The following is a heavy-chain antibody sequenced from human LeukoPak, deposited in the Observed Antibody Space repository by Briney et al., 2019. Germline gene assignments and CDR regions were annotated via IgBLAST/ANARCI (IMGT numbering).Heavy chain of an antibody. D-gene: IGHD2-2*01. Sequence: SETLSLTCAVSGYSISSGYYWGWIRQPPGKGLEWIGSIYHSGSTYYNPSLKSRVTMSVDTSKNQFSLKLSSVTAADTAVYYCARHSVPAAIDYWGQGTLVTVSS. CDR1: GYSISSGYY. V-gene: IGHV4-38-2*01. J-gene: IGHJ4*02. CDR3: ARHSVPAAIDY. CDR2: IYHSGST.